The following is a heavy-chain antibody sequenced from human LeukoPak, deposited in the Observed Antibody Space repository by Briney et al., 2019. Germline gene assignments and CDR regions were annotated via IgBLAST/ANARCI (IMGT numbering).Heavy chain of an antibody. J-gene: IGHJ6*02. CDR2: IIPIFGIA. V-gene: IGHV1-69*04. CDR3: ARRNEDYYYGMDV. Sequence: ASVKVSCKASGGTFSIYAISWVRQAPGQGLEWMGRIIPIFGIANYAQKFQGRVTVTADKSTSTAYMELSSLRSEDTAVYYCARRNEDYYYGMDVWGQGTTVTVSS. CDR1: GGTFSIYA. D-gene: IGHD1-1*01.